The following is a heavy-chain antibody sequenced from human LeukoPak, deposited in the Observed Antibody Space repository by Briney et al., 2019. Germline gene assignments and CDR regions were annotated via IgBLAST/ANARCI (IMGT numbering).Heavy chain of an antibody. Sequence: SETLSLTCTVSGGSISSYYWSWIRQPPRKGLEWIGYIYASGSTNYNPSLKSRVTISVDTPKNQFSLKLSSVTAADTAVYYCARWAVAGQGGFDYWGQGTLVTVSS. J-gene: IGHJ4*02. CDR3: ARWAVAGQGGFDY. CDR1: GGSISSYY. CDR2: IYASGST. V-gene: IGHV4-4*09. D-gene: IGHD6-19*01.